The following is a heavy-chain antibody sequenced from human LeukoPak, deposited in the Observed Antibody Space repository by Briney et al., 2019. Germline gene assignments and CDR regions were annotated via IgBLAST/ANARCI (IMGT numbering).Heavy chain of an antibody. CDR1: GYSFTKYA. CDR3: AKEGLRVGAPRNYFDY. J-gene: IGHJ4*02. V-gene: IGHV1-3*03. D-gene: IGHD1-26*01. CDR2: ITADDGDT. Sequence: ASVKASCKASGYSFTKYAIHWMRQAPGHRLEWMGWITADDGDTKYSEDLQGRVTITSDTSATTTYIELSSLTSEDMAVYYCAKEGLRVGAPRNYFDYWGQGTLVTVSS.